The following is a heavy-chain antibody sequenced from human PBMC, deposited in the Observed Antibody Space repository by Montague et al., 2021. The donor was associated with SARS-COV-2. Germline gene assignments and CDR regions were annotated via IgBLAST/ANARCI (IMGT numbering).Heavy chain of an antibody. CDR3: AGDRGRVWHFDF. Sequence: SETLSLTCTVSGGSISSYYWNWIRKYPGKGLERIGHIYYSGSTKXXPSLKSRVTITVDTSKSQMSLRLNSVTAADTAVYYCAGDRGRVWHFDFWGRGTLVTVSS. CDR1: GGSISSYY. V-gene: IGHV4-59*01. J-gene: IGHJ2*01. D-gene: IGHD5-12*01. CDR2: IYYSGST.